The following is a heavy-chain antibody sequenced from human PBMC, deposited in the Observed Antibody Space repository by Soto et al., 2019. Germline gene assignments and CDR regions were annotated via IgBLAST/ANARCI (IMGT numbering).Heavy chain of an antibody. V-gene: IGHV3-53*01. D-gene: IGHD3-22*01. CDR3: ARDHYYDSSGYSPPRYYYGMDV. Sequence: GGSLRLSCAASGFTVSSNYMSWVRQAPGKGLEWVSVIYSGGSTYYADSVKGRFTISRDNSKNTLYLQMNSLRAEDTAVYYCARDHYYDSSGYSPPRYYYGMDVWGQGTTVTVSS. J-gene: IGHJ6*02. CDR2: IYSGGST. CDR1: GFTVSSNY.